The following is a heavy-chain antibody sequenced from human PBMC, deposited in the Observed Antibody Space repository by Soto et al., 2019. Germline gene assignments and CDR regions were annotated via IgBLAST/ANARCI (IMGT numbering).Heavy chain of an antibody. V-gene: IGHV4-59*01. CDR3: ARGKGTHRY. Sequence: PSETLSLTCSVSGVSLTSYYWSWIRQTPGNTLEWIGCIFYNGTTNYNPSLKSRVTISLDMSKNQFSLKLKSVSAEDTALYYCARGKGTHRYWGPGTLVTVS. D-gene: IGHD3-10*01. CDR2: IFYNGTT. J-gene: IGHJ4*02. CDR1: GVSLTSYY.